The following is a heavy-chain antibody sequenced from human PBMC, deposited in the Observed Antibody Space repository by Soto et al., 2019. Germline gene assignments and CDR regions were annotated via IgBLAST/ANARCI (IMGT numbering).Heavy chain of an antibody. CDR2: ISGSGGST. CDR1: GFTFSNYA. D-gene: IGHD2-2*01. CDR3: AKDQVFVPAANHPNFDH. Sequence: EVQLLESGGGLVQPGGSLRLSCAASGFTFSNYAMSWVRQAPGKGLEWVSSISGSGGSTYYADSVKGRFTISRDNSKNTLYLQMNSLRAEDTAVYYCAKDQVFVPAANHPNFDHWGQGTLVTVSS. V-gene: IGHV3-23*01. J-gene: IGHJ4*02.